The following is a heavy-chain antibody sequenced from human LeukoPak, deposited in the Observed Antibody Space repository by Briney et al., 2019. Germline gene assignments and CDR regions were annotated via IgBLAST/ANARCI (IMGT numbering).Heavy chain of an antibody. CDR3: ARGPPAKPGTGYYYGMDV. CDR1: GFTVSSNY. J-gene: IGHJ6*02. CDR2: IYSGGST. V-gene: IGHV3-53*01. Sequence: GGSLRLSCAASGFTVSSNYMSWVRQAPGKGLEWVSVIYSGGSTYYADSVKGRFTISRDNSKNTLYLQMNSLRAEDTAVYYCARGPPAKPGTGYYYGMDVWGQGTTVTVSS. D-gene: IGHD2-2*01.